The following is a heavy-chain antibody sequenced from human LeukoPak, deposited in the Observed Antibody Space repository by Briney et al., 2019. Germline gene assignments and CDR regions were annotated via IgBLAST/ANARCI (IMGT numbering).Heavy chain of an antibody. CDR2: IYYSGST. CDR1: GGSISSSSYY. D-gene: IGHD6-13*01. V-gene: IGHV4-39*01. CDR3: ARPGGYSSPPGPDYYYMDV. Sequence: SETLSLTCTVSGGSISSSSYYWGWIRQPPGKGLEWIGSIYYSGSTYYNPSLKSRVTISVDTSKNQFSLKLSSVTAADTAVYYCARPGGYSSPPGPDYYYMDVWGKGTTVTVSS. J-gene: IGHJ6*03.